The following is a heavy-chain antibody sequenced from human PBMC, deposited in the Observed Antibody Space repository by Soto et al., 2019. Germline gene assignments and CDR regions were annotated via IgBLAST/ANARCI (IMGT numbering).Heavy chain of an antibody. D-gene: IGHD6-19*01. J-gene: IGHJ4*02. CDR2: IGTTGDP. Sequence: EVQLVESGGGSVQPGGSLRLSCAASGFTFSNYDMHWVRQTTGTGLEWVSAIGTTGDPYYPGSVKGRFTISRDNAKNALYLQMNSLTVEDTGVYFCGRGSSGWYSEVDFWGQGTLVTVSS. V-gene: IGHV3-13*05. CDR3: GRGSSGWYSEVDF. CDR1: GFTFSNYD.